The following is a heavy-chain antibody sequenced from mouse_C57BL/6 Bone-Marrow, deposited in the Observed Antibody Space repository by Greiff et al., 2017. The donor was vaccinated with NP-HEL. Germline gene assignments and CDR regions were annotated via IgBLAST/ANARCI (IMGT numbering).Heavy chain of an antibody. Sequence: VQLQQPGAELVKPGASVKLSCKASGYTFTSYWMHWVKQRPGQGLEWIGMIHPNSGSTNYNEKFKSKATLTVDKSSSTAYMQLSSLTSEDSAVYYCARSVSLIPGAWFAYWGQGTLVTVSA. V-gene: IGHV1-64*01. J-gene: IGHJ3*01. CDR2: IHPNSGST. CDR1: GYTFTSYW. CDR3: ARSVSLIPGAWFAY.